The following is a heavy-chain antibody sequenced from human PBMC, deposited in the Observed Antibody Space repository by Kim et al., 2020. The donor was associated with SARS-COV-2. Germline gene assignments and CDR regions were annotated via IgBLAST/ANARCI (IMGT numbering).Heavy chain of an antibody. CDR2: IGGSGVST. Sequence: GGSLRLSCAASGFTFSSYALSWVRQAPGRGLEWVEAIGGSGVSTYYTDSVLGRFTIARANYKNTLYLQMNSLRADDTAIYHCAKKGSEGSDAFDIWGHGT. V-gene: IGHV3-23*01. CDR1: GFTFSSYA. J-gene: IGHJ3*02. CDR3: AKKGSEGSDAFDI.